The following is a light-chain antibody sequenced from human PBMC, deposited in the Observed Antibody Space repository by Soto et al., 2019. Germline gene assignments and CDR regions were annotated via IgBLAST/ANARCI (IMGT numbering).Light chain of an antibody. V-gene: IGKV3-15*01. CDR1: QSVSGN. J-gene: IGKJ4*01. CDR2: GAS. Sequence: EIVMTQSPATLSVSPGERATLSCRASQSVSGNLAWYQQRPGQAHRLLIYGASTRATGIPARFSGSGSGTEFTLTISSLQSEDVAVYYCQQYNNWPPLTFGGGTKVEIK. CDR3: QQYNNWPPLT.